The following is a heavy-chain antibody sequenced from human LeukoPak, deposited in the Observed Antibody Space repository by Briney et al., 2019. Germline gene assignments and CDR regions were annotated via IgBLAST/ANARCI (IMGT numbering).Heavy chain of an antibody. V-gene: IGHV3-23*01. CDR2: ISGSGGST. Sequence: GGSLRLSCAASGFTFSSYAMSWVRQAPGKGLEWVSAISGSGGSTYYADSVKGRFTISRDNSKNTLYLQMNSLRAEDTAVDYCAKAPTPYSSGWYFDYWGQGTLVTVSS. CDR1: GFTFSSYA. J-gene: IGHJ4*02. CDR3: AKAPTPYSSGWYFDY. D-gene: IGHD6-19*01.